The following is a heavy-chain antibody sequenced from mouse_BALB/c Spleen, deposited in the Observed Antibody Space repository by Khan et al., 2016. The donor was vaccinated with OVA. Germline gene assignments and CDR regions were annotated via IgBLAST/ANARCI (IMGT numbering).Heavy chain of an antibody. CDR2: INTYTGEP. D-gene: IGHD6-2*01. J-gene: IGHJ1*01. V-gene: IGHV9-1*02. CDR1: GYTFTNYG. Sequence: QIQLVQSGPELKKPGETVKISCKASGYTFTNYGMNWVKQAPGQGLKWMGWINTYTGEPTYADDFKGRFVFSLETSASTAYLQISNLKNEDMTTYFCARISSYRYSDVWGEGTTVTVSS. CDR3: ARISSYRYSDV.